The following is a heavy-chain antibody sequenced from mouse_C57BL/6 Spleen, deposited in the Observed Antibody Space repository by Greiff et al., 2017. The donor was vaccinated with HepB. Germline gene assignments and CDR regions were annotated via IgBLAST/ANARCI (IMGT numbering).Heavy chain of an antibody. CDR3: ARSNYGSSRFAY. CDR1: GYTFTSYW. J-gene: IGHJ3*01. Sequence: VQLQQSGAELVKPGASVKMSCKASGYTFTSYWITWVKQRPGQGLEWIGDIYPGSGSTNYNEKFKSKATLTVDTSSSTAYMQLSSLTSEDSAVYYCARSNYGSSRFAYWGQGTLVTVSA. D-gene: IGHD1-1*01. CDR2: IYPGSGST. V-gene: IGHV1-55*01.